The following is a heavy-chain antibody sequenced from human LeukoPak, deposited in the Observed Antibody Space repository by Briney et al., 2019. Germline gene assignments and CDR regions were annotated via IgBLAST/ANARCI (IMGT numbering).Heavy chain of an antibody. V-gene: IGHV3-33*01. CDR2: IWYDGNRK. Sequence: PGRSLRLSCAASGFTFSSFGMHWVRQAPGKGLEWEAVIWYDGNRKYYGDSVKGRVTISRDNSKNTLYLQMNSLRVEDTAVYYCARDPCSGGSCLNWFDPRGQGTLVTVSS. J-gene: IGHJ5*02. CDR3: ARDPCSGGSCLNWFDP. D-gene: IGHD2-15*01. CDR1: GFTFSSFG.